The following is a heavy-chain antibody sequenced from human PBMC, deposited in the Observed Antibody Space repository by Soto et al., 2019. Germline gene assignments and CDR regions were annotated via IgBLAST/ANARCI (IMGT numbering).Heavy chain of an antibody. Sequence: PSETLSLTCAVSGGSISSGDYSWNWIRQPPGKGLEWIGYIYYGGSTYYNPSLQIRVTISVDTSKNQFSLKLNSVTVADTAVYYCARLGGYCSSTSCYGYYGMDVWGQGTTVTVSS. CDR3: ARLGGYCSSTSCYGYYGMDV. CDR2: IYYGGST. CDR1: GGSISSGDYS. D-gene: IGHD2-2*01. V-gene: IGHV4-30-2*01. J-gene: IGHJ6*02.